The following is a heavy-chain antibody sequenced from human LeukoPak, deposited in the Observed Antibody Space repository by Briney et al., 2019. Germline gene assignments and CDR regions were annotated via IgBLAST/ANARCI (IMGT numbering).Heavy chain of an antibody. CDR3: ARPTYSGSYYDY. V-gene: IGHV1-46*01. D-gene: IGHD1-26*01. Sequence: ASVKVSCKASGYTFTSYYMHWVRQAPGQGLEWMGIINPTGGSTSYAQKFQGRVTLTRDMSTSTVYMELSSLRSEDTAVYYCARPTYSGSYYDYWGQGTLVTVPS. CDR2: INPTGGST. CDR1: GYTFTSYY. J-gene: IGHJ4*02.